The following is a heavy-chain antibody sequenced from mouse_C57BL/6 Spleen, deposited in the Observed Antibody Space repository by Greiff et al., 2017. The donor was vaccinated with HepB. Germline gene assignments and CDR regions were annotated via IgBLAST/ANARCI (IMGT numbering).Heavy chain of an antibody. CDR2: IYPGDGDT. J-gene: IGHJ3*01. V-gene: IGHV1-82*01. CDR1: GYAFSSSW. CDR3: ARGGWGLLRFAY. Sequence: QVQLQQSGPELVKPGASVKISCKASGYAFSSSWMNWVKQRPGKGLEWIGRIYPGDGDTNYNGKFKGKATLTADKSSSTAYMQLSSLTSEDSAVYFCARGGWGLLRFAYWGQGTLVTVSA. D-gene: IGHD2-3*01.